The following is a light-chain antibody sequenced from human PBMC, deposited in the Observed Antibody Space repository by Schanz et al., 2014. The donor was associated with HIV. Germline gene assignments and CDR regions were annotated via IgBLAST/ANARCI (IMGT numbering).Light chain of an antibody. CDR3: SSYTSSNTLV. J-gene: IGLJ1*01. V-gene: IGLV2-14*02. CDR1: TSDVGSYNL. CDR2: EVS. Sequence: QSVLTQPASVSGSPGQSITISCTGTTSDVGSYNLVSWYQQHPGKAPKVMIYEVSKRPSGVSNRFSGSKSGNTASLTIYGLQAEDEADYYCSSYTSSNTLVFGTGTKLTVL.